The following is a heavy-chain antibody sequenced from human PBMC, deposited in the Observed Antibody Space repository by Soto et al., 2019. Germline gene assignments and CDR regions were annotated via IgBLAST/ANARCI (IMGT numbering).Heavy chain of an antibody. D-gene: IGHD1-26*01. CDR1: GYNFTGYY. V-gene: IGHV1-2*02. J-gene: IGHJ4*02. CDR3: AREVGATSALDY. CDR2: INPNSGGT. Sequence: ASVKVSCKASGYNFTGYYMHWVRQAPGQGLEWMGWINPNSGGTNYAQKFQGRVTMTRDTSISTAYMELSRLRSDDTAVYYCAREVGATSALDYWGQGPLVTVSS.